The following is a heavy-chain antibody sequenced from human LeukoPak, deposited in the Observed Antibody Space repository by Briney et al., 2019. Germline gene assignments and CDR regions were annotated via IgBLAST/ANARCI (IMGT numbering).Heavy chain of an antibody. CDR2: ISGSGGST. V-gene: IGHV3-23*01. CDR3: AKPARTDYADY. Sequence: GGSLRLSCAASGFTFDDYGMSWVRQAPGKGLEWVSSISGSGGSTYYADSVKGRFTISRDNSKNTLYLQMNSLRAEDTAVYYCAKPARTDYADYWGQGTLVTVSS. D-gene: IGHD1-14*01. J-gene: IGHJ4*02. CDR1: GFTFDDYG.